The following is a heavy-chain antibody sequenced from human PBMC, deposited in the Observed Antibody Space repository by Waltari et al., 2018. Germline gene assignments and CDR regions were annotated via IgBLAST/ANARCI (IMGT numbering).Heavy chain of an antibody. Sequence: QLQLQESGPGLVKPSETLSFTCPVSGCSISSSSYYWGWIRQPPGKGLEWIGSIYYSGSTYYNPSLKSRVTISVDTSKNQFSLKLSSVTAADTAVYYCATKRESSASGFDYWGQGTLVTVSS. CDR2: IYYSGST. CDR1: GCSISSSSYY. D-gene: IGHD6-19*01. V-gene: IGHV4-39*01. CDR3: ATKRESSASGFDY. J-gene: IGHJ4*02.